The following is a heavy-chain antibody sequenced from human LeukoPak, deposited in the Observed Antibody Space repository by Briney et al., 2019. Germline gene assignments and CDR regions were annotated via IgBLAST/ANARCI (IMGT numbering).Heavy chain of an antibody. CDR1: GFTFSSYA. CDR3: ARGDYSGGY. J-gene: IGHJ4*02. V-gene: IGHV3-48*01. D-gene: IGHD4-11*01. CDR2: ISSSSSTI. Sequence: GGSLRLSCAASGFTFSSYAMSWVRQAPGKGLEWVSYISSSSSTIYYADSVKGRFTISRDNAKNSLYLQMNSLRAEDTAVYYCARGDYSGGYWGQGTLVTVSS.